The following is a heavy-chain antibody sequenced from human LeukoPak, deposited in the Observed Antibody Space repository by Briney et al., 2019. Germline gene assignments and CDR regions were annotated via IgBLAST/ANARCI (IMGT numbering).Heavy chain of an antibody. CDR2: ISDSGGST. V-gene: IGHV3-23*01. Sequence: GGSLRLSCAASGFTFSRYVMSWVRQAPGKGLEWVSAISDSGGSTYYGDSVKGRFTISRDNSKNTLDLQMSSLRAQDTAVYYCAKDVRRDPGVRELILVDYWGQGTLVTVSS. J-gene: IGHJ4*02. CDR1: GFTFSRYV. CDR3: AKDVRRDPGVRELILVDY. D-gene: IGHD3-10*01.